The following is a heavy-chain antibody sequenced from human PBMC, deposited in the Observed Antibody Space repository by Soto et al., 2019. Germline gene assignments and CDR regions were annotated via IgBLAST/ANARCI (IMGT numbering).Heavy chain of an antibody. CDR1: GGSFRGCY. Sequence: LSLACAVYGGSFRGCYWSWIRQPPGKGLEWIGEINHSGSTNYNPSLKSRVTISVDTSKNQFSLKLSSVTAADTAVYYCARGLYSSGWYRNYYGMAVWGQGPTVTVSS. CDR2: INHSGST. CDR3: ARGLYSSGWYRNYYGMAV. J-gene: IGHJ6*02. V-gene: IGHV4-34*01. D-gene: IGHD6-19*01.